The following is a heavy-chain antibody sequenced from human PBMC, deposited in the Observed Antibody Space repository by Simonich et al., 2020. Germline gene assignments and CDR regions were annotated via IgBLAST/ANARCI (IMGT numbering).Heavy chain of an antibody. D-gene: IGHD6-13*01. CDR2: SNPNSGGT. CDR1: GYTFTGYN. V-gene: IGHV1-2*06. CDR3: ARVRSSSWYWFDP. Sequence: QVQLVQSGAEVKKPGASVKVSCKASGYTFTGYNMHWVGQAPGQGLGWMGRSNPNSGGTNYAQKFQGRVTMTRDTSISTAYMELSRLRSDDTAVYYCARVRSSSWYWFDPWGQGTLVTVSS. J-gene: IGHJ5*02.